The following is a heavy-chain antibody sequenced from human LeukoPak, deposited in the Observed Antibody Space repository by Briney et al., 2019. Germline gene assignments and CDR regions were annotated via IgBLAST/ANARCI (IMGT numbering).Heavy chain of an antibody. J-gene: IGHJ5*02. Sequence: ASVKASCKASGYTFTSYDINWVRQATGQGLEWMGWMNPKTGNTGYAQNFQGRVTMTRDTSISTAYMELSSLRSEDTAVYYCARGLFWFGDLKTHWFDPWGQGTQVTVSS. V-gene: IGHV1-8*01. CDR2: MNPKTGNT. CDR1: GYTFTSYD. CDR3: ARGLFWFGDLKTHWFDP. D-gene: IGHD3-10*01.